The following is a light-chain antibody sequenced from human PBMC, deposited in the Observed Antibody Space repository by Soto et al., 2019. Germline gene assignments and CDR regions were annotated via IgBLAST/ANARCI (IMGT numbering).Light chain of an antibody. J-gene: IGLJ3*02. CDR1: SSDVGGYNY. CDR2: EVS. Sequence: QSVLTQPASVSGSPGQSITISCTGTSSDVGGYNYVSWYQQHPGKAPKLMIYEVSNRPSGFSNRFSGSKSGNTASLTISGRQAEDEADYYCSSYTTSSTHWVFGGGTKLTVL. V-gene: IGLV2-14*01. CDR3: SSYTTSSTHWV.